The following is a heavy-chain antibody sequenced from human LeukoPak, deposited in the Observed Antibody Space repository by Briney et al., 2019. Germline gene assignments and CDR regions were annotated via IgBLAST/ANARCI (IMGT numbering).Heavy chain of an antibody. Sequence: KPSETLSLTCTVSGGSISSYYWSWIRQPPGKGLEWIGYIYYSGSTNYNPSLKSRVTISVDTSKNQFSLKLSSATAADTAVYYCARKRIAAAGTPEYYFDYWGQGTLVTVSS. CDR3: ARKRIAAAGTPEYYFDY. CDR1: GGSISSYY. CDR2: IYYSGST. D-gene: IGHD6-13*01. V-gene: IGHV4-59*08. J-gene: IGHJ4*02.